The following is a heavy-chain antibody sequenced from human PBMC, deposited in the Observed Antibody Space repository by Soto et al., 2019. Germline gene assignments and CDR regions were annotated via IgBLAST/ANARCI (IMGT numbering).Heavy chain of an antibody. CDR3: AHIPNYYQYDWFDP. Sequence: QITLKESGPTLVKPTQPLTLTCTFSGFSLTTRGVGVGWIRQPPGKALECLALIYWDDDKRYSPSLQSRLSITKDTSKNQVVLTMTNVDPVDTATYYCAHIPNYYQYDWFDPWGQGTQVSVSS. CDR1: GFSLTTRGVG. CDR2: IYWDDDK. D-gene: IGHD3-16*01. V-gene: IGHV2-5*02. J-gene: IGHJ5*02.